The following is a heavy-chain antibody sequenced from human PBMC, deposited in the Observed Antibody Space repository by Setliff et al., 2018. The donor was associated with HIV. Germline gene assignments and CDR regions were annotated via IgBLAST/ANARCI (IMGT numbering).Heavy chain of an antibody. Sequence: ASVKVSCKTSGYSFTGYYIHWVRQAPGQGLEWMGWINPNSGATDYAQNFLSRVTMARDTSSDTAYMDLNGLNSDDTAMYFCARAESGDYLHYFDSWGQGTLVTVSS. V-gene: IGHV1-2*02. CDR1: GYSFTGYY. J-gene: IGHJ4*02. D-gene: IGHD4-17*01. CDR2: INPNSGAT. CDR3: ARAESGDYLHYFDS.